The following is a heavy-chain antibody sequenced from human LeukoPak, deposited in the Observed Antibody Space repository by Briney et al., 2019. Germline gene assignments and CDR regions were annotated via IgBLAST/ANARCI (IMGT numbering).Heavy chain of an antibody. V-gene: IGHV1-2*02. J-gene: IGHJ4*02. CDR3: ARDCTPQPRGYSGYGPAYYFDY. Sequence: ASVKVSCKASGYTFTGYYMHWVRQAPRQGLEWMGWINPNSGGTNYAQKFQGRVTMTRDTSISTAYMELSRLRSDDTAVYYCARDCTPQPRGYSGYGPAYYFDYWGQGTLVTVSS. D-gene: IGHD5-12*01. CDR1: GYTFTGYY. CDR2: INPNSGGT.